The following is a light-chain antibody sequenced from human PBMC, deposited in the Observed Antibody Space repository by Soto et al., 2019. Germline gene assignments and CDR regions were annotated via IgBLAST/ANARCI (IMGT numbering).Light chain of an antibody. CDR3: QQSYSTPFT. CDR2: AAS. V-gene: IGKV1-39*01. CDR1: QNISTY. J-gene: IGKJ3*01. Sequence: QMTQSPSSLSASVGDRVTMTCRPSQNISTYLNWYQQKPGKAPKLLIYAASSLHNAVPSSFSGSGSGTDFTLAISRLQPEDFATYYCQQSYSTPFTFGPGTKVDIK.